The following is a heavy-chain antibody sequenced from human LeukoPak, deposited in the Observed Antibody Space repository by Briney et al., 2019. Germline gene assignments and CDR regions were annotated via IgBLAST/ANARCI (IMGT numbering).Heavy chain of an antibody. CDR1: GYTFTSYG. V-gene: IGHV1-18*04. J-gene: IGHJ4*02. CDR2: ISAYNGNT. CDR3: ARERLWNYYDSSGRSTLFDY. Sequence: ASVKVSCKASGYTFTSYGISWVRQAPGQGLEWMGWISAYNGNTNYAQKLQGRVTMTTDTSTSTAYMELRSLRSDDTAVYYCARERLWNYYDSSGRSTLFDYWGQGTLVTVSS. D-gene: IGHD3-22*01.